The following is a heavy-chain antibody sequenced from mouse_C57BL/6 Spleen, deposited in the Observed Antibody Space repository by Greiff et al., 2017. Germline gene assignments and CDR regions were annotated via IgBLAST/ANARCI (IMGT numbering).Heavy chain of an antibody. Sequence: QVQLQQPGAELVKPGASVKLSCKASGYTFTSYWMHWVKQRPGQGLEWIGMIHPNSGSTNYNEKFKSKATLTVDKSPSTAYMQLSSLTSEDSAVYYCARNYPTSFDVWGTGTTVTVSS. D-gene: IGHD1-1*01. CDR1: GYTFTSYW. V-gene: IGHV1-64*01. CDR3: ARNYPTSFDV. J-gene: IGHJ1*03. CDR2: IHPNSGST.